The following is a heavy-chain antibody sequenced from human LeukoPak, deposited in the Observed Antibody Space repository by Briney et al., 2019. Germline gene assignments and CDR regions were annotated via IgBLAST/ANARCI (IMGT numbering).Heavy chain of an antibody. CDR1: GFTFSSYG. J-gene: IGHJ4*02. D-gene: IGHD3-22*01. Sequence: GGSLRLSCAASGFTFSSYGMHWVRQAPGKGLEWVAVISYDGSNKYYADSVKGRFTISRDNSKNTLYLQMNSLRAEDTAVYYCTTGSVVGDSSGEFDYWGQGTLVTVSS. V-gene: IGHV3-30*03. CDR2: ISYDGSNK. CDR3: TTGSVVGDSSGEFDY.